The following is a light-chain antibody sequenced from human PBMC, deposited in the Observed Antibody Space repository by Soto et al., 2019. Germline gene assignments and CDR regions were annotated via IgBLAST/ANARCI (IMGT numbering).Light chain of an antibody. CDR3: LQHNTYPSYT. CDR2: AAS. V-gene: IGKV1-17*03. J-gene: IGKJ2*01. Sequence: DIQMTQSPSAMSASIGDRVTITCRASQGTSSYLAWFQQKPGKVPKRLIFAASSLQSGVPSRFSGSGSGTEFTLTISSLRPEDFPVYYCLQHNTYPSYTFGQGTKLEIK. CDR1: QGTSSY.